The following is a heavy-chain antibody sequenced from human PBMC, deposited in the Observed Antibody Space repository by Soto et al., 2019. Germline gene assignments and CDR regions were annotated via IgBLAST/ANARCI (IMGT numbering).Heavy chain of an antibody. CDR3: ARDRRCSSTSCYTFGNWFDP. CDR2: ISAYNGNT. D-gene: IGHD2-2*02. Sequence: SVKVSCKASCYTFTSYGISWVRQAPGQGLEWMGWISAYNGNTNYAQKLQGRVTMTTDTSTSTAYMELRSLRSDDTAVYYCARDRRCSSTSCYTFGNWFDPWGQGTLVTVSS. CDR1: CYTFTSYG. V-gene: IGHV1-18*04. J-gene: IGHJ5*02.